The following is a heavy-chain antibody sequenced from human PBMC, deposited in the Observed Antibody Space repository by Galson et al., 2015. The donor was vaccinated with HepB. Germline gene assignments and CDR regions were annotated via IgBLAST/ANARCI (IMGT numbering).Heavy chain of an antibody. Sequence: SLRLSCAASGFIFSNYAMTWVRQAPGKGLEWVSAISGSGGSTYYVDSVKGRFTISRDNSKNTLYLQMNSLRAEDTALYYCATKAGYCSGGACYFPFDYWGQGSLVTVSS. CDR1: GFIFSNYA. D-gene: IGHD2-15*01. CDR3: ATKAGYCSGGACYFPFDY. V-gene: IGHV3-23*01. J-gene: IGHJ4*02. CDR2: ISGSGGST.